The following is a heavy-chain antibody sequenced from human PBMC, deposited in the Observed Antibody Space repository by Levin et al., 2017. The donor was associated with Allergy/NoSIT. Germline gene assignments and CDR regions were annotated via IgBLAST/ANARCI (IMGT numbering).Heavy chain of an antibody. CDR1: RYIFSDYF. Sequence: GASVKVSCKASRYIFSDYFIHWVRQAPGQGLEWMGWINPHSGDTKYAQEFQGRVTMTRDTSISTASIELTRLTSDDTAVYYCARDLYNDDSVFGYWGQGTLVNVFS. CDR3: ARDLYNDDSVFGY. J-gene: IGHJ4*02. CDR2: INPHSGDT. V-gene: IGHV1-2*02. D-gene: IGHD3-22*01.